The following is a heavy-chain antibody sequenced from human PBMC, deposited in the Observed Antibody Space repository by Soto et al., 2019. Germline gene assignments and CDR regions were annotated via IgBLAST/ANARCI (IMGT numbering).Heavy chain of an antibody. J-gene: IGHJ4*01. CDR1: GFTCSSYW. CDR2: LKHDGSAK. V-gene: IGHV3-7*01. Sequence: FLRLSCVAYGFTCSSYWMSWVCQAPGKGLEWVANLKHDGSAKYYGALVQGRFTISRDNAKNSLYLHMNSLRAEATAVYYCARTTYSDYWGQGTLVTV. CDR3: ARTTYSDY.